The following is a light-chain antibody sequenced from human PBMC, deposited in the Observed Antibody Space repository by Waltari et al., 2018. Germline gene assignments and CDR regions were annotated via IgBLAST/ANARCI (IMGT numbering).Light chain of an antibody. CDR2: KAS. CDR1: ENVNNY. J-gene: IGKJ4*01. V-gene: IGKV1-39*01. Sequence: DIQMTQSPSSLSASVGDRVTITCRASENVNNYLNRYQQKPGKAPKLLIYKASTLQSGVPSRFSGSGSGTDYTFTISSLQSEDVATYYCQHGYGTPLTFGGGTKVEIK. CDR3: QHGYGTPLT.